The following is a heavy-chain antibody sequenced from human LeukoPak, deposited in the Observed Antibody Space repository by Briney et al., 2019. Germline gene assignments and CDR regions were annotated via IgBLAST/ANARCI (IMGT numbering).Heavy chain of an antibody. CDR2: INPNSGGT. V-gene: IGHV1-2*04. CDR1: GYTFTGYY. CDR3: ARAVGYCSGGSCYYPYGMDV. J-gene: IGHJ6*04. Sequence: ASVKVSCKASGYTFTGYYIHWVRQAPGQGLEWMGWINPNSGGTNYAQKFQGWVTMTRDTSISTAYMELSRLRSDDTAVYYCARAVGYCSGGSCYYPYGMDVWGKGTTVTVSS. D-gene: IGHD2-15*01.